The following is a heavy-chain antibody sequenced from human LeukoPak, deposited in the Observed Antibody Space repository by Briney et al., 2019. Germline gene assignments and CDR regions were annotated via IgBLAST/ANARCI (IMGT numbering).Heavy chain of an antibody. D-gene: IGHD1-1*01. Sequence: RPGGSLRLSCAASGFSMSIYWRSGVRQAPGKGLEWVANAKQDGSEKYYVDSVKGRFTISRDNAENSLYLQMNSLRVEDTAVYYRVWGCSTSGEYWRQGTLVTVSS. J-gene: IGHJ4*02. V-gene: IGHV3-7*04. CDR2: AKQDGSEK. CDR1: GFSMSIYW. CDR3: VWGCSTSGEY.